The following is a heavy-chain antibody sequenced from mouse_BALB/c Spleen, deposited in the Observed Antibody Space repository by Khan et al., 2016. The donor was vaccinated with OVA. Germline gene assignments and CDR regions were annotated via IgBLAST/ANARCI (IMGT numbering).Heavy chain of an antibody. CDR2: ISYSGNT. D-gene: IGHD3-3*01. CDR1: GYSITSDYA. CDR3: ARIYGGDIDY. Sequence: VQLKESGPGLVKPSQSLSLTCTVTGYSITSDYAWNWIRQFPGNKLEWMGYISYSGNTKYNPSLKSRFSITRDTSKNQFFLQLNSVTIEDTATYYCARIYGGDIDYWGQGTTLTVSS. V-gene: IGHV3-2*02. J-gene: IGHJ2*01.